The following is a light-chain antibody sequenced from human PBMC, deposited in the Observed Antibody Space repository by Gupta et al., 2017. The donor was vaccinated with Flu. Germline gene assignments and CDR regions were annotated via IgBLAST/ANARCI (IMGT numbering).Light chain of an antibody. V-gene: IGLV2-14*04. CDR3: SSYAGSSTSV. CDR1: SSDVGAYNY. CDR2: DVS. J-gene: IGLJ1*01. Sequence: ISCTGSSSDVGAYNYVSWYQQHPGKAPKLMVYDVSSRPSGVSNRFSGSKSGNTASLTISGLQAEDEGDYYCSSYAGSSTSVFGTGTKVTVL.